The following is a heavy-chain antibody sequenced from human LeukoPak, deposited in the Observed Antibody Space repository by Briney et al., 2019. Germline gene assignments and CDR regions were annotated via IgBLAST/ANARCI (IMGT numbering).Heavy chain of an antibody. J-gene: IGHJ5*02. CDR3: ARGRPRSIAARPLRWFDP. Sequence: SETLSLTCAVYGGLFSGYYWSWIRQPPGKGLEWIGEINHSGSTNYNPSLKSRVTISVDTSKNQFSLKLSSVTAADTAVYYCARGRPRSIAARPLRWFDPWGQGTLVTVSS. CDR2: INHSGST. CDR1: GGLFSGYY. V-gene: IGHV4-34*01. D-gene: IGHD6-6*01.